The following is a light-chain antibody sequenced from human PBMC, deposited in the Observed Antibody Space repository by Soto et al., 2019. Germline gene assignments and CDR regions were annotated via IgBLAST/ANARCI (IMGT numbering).Light chain of an antibody. CDR2: DVD. Sequence: QSALTQPASVSGSPGQSITISCTGTSSDVGGYHYVSWYQHHPGKAPKLMIYDVDNRPSGVSNRFSGSKSGNTASLTISGLQAEDEADYYCNSYTSSSTDVVFGGGTKVTVL. CDR1: SSDVGGYHY. V-gene: IGLV2-14*03. CDR3: NSYTSSSTDVV. J-gene: IGLJ2*01.